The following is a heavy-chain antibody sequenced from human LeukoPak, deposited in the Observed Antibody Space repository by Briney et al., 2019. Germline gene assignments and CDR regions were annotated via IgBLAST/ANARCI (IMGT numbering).Heavy chain of an antibody. V-gene: IGHV4-34*01. D-gene: IGHD3-16*02. CDR2: INHSGST. J-gene: IGHJ4*02. CDR3: ARGARAVWGSYRGFFDY. Sequence: PSETLSLTCAVYGGSFSGYYWSWIRQPPGKGLEWIGEINHSGSTNYNPSLKSRVTISVDTSKNQFSLKLSSVTAADTAVYYCARGARAVWGSYRGFFDYWGQGTLVTVSS. CDR1: GGSFSGYY.